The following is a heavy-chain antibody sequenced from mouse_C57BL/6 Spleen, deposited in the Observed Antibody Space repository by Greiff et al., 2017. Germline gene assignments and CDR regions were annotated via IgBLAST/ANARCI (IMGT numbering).Heavy chain of an antibody. V-gene: IGHV1-42*01. CDR3: ARGDYGMDY. CDR2: INPSTGGT. J-gene: IGHJ4*01. Sequence: EVQLMESGPELVKPGASVKISCKASGYSFTGYYMNWVKQSPEKSLEWIGEINPSTGGTTYNQKFKAKATLTVDKSSSTAYMQLKSLTSEDSAVYYCARGDYGMDYWGQGTSVTVSS. CDR1: GYSFTGYY.